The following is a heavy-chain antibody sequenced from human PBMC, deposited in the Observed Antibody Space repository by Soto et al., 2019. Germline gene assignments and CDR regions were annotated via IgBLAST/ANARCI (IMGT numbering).Heavy chain of an antibody. CDR3: AKDLYCSSTSCYIKYGMDV. J-gene: IGHJ6*02. Sequence: QVQLVQSGAEVKKPGSSVKVSCKASGGTFSSYAISWVRQAPGQGLEWMGGTIPIFGTANYAQKFQGRVTITADESTSTAYMELSSLRSEDTAVYYCAKDLYCSSTSCYIKYGMDVWGQGTTVTVSS. CDR1: GGTFSSYA. D-gene: IGHD2-2*02. V-gene: IGHV1-69*01. CDR2: TIPIFGTA.